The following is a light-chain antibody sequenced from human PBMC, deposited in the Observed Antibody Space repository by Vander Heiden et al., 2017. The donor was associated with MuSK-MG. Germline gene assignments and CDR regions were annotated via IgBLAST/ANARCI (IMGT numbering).Light chain of an antibody. V-gene: IGLV2-23*01. J-gene: IGLJ1*01. CDR1: SSDVGSYNL. CDR2: EGS. Sequence: QSALTQPASVSGSPGQSITISCTGTSSDVGSYNLVSWYQQHPGKAPKLMFYEGSKRPSGVSNRFSGSKSGNTASLTISGLQAEDEADYYCCSYAGSSTSLYVFGTGTKVTVL. CDR3: CSYAGSSTSLYV.